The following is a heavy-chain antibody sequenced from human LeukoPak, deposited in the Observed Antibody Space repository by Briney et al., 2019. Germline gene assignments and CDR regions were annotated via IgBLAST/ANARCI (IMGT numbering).Heavy chain of an antibody. V-gene: IGHV4-34*01. Sequence: PSETLSLTCAVYGGSFSGYYWSWIRQPPGKGLEWIGEINHSGSTNYNPSLKSRVTISVDTSKNQFSLKLSSVTAADTAVYYCARGRVGSYFDYWGQGTLVTVSS. CDR2: INHSGST. D-gene: IGHD1-26*01. J-gene: IGHJ4*02. CDR3: ARGRVGSYFDY. CDR1: GGSFSGYY.